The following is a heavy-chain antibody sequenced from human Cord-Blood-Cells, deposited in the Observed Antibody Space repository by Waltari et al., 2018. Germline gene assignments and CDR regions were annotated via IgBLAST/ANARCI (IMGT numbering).Heavy chain of an antibody. CDR3: ARREGLKGATDY. V-gene: IGHV4-39*01. CDR2: IYYSGST. J-gene: IGHJ4*02. CDR1: GGSISSSSYY. D-gene: IGHD1-26*01. Sequence: QLQLQESGPGLVKPSETLSLTCTVSGGSISSSSYYSCWIRQPPGKGLEWIGSIYYSGSTYYNPSLKSRVTISVDTSKNQFSLKLSSVTAADTAVYYCARREGLKGATDYWGQGTLVTVSS.